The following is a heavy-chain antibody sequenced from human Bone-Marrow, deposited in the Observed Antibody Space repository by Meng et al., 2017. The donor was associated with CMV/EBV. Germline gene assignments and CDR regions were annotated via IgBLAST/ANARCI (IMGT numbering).Heavy chain of an antibody. Sequence: ASVKVSCKASGYRLSDYYIHWVRQAPGQGLEWMGWMNPTSGFAHYAQKFQGRVTLTRDTSISTGYMELRRLTSDDTAVYYCARGYNWNHGDSFDLCGQRTLVTVSS. CDR3: ARGYNWNHGDSFDL. V-gene: IGHV1-2*02. CDR2: MNPTSGFA. CDR1: GYRLSDYY. D-gene: IGHD1-14*01. J-gene: IGHJ3*01.